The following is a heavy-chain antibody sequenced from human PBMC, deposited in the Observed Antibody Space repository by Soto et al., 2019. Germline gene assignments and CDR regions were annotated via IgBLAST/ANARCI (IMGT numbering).Heavy chain of an antibody. CDR3: ARVYYDILTGYPIENWFDP. Sequence: PGGSLRLSCAASGFTFSDYYMSWIRQAPGEGLEWVSYISSSSSYTNYADSVKGRFTISRGNAKNSLYLQMNSLRAEDTAVYYCARVYYDILTGYPIENWFDPWGQGTLVTVSS. D-gene: IGHD3-9*01. J-gene: IGHJ5*02. V-gene: IGHV3-11*06. CDR2: ISSSSSYT. CDR1: GFTFSDYY.